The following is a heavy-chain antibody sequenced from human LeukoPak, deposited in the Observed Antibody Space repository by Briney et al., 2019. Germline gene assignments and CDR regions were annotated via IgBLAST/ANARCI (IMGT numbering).Heavy chain of an antibody. CDR3: ARAWGLPAAMAGTSRVDY. Sequence: SETLSLTCAVYGGSLSGYYWSWIRQPPGKGLEWLGEINHSGSTNYNPSLKSRVTISVDTSKNQFSLKLSSVTAADTAVYYCARAWGLPAAMAGTSRVDYWGQGTLVTVSS. J-gene: IGHJ4*02. CDR2: INHSGST. CDR1: GGSLSGYY. D-gene: IGHD2-2*01. V-gene: IGHV4-34*01.